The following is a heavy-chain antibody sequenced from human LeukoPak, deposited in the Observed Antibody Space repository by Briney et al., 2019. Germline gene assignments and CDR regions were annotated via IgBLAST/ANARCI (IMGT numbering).Heavy chain of an antibody. V-gene: IGHV4-59*08. J-gene: IGHJ4*02. CDR2: ISHSGRT. D-gene: IGHD4-11*01. Sequence: SETLSLTCTVSGGSISNYYWSWIRQPPGKGLEWIGYISHSGRTDYNPSLGSRVTISVGTSKNQFSLKLSSVTAADTAVYYCARHDYTNPRVDYWGRGTLVTVSS. CDR3: ARHDYTNPRVDY. CDR1: GGSISNYY.